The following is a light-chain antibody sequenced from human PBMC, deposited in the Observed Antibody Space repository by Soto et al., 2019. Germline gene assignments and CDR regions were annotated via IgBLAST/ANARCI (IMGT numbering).Light chain of an antibody. CDR2: DVS. CDR1: SSDVGGYNY. J-gene: IGLJ1*01. Sequence: SALTQPASVYGSPGQSITISCTGTSSDVGGYNYVSWYQQHPGKAPKLMIYDVSNRPSGVSNRFSGSKSGNTASLTISGLQAEDEADYCCSSYTSSSTQVFGTGTKVTVL. V-gene: IGLV2-14*01. CDR3: SSYTSSSTQV.